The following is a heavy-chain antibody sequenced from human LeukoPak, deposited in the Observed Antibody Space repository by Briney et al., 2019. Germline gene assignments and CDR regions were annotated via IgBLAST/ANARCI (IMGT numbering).Heavy chain of an antibody. CDR1: GGSISSGSYY. Sequence: SETLTLTCTVSGGSISSGSYYWSWIRQPAGKGLEWIGRIYTSGSTNYNPSLKSRVTISVDTSKNLFSLKLSSVTAADTAVYYCAKSAFSSSRVVYYYMDVWGKGTTVTVSS. CDR3: AKSAFSSSRVVYYYMDV. D-gene: IGHD6-13*01. V-gene: IGHV4-61*02. CDR2: IYTSGST. J-gene: IGHJ6*03.